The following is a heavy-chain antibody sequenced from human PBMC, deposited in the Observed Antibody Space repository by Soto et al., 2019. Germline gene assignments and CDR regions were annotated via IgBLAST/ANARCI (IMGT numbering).Heavy chain of an antibody. D-gene: IGHD3-22*01. V-gene: IGHV4-34*12. CDR1: DESFNGYY. J-gene: IGHJ4*02. Sequence: SETLSLTCAVYDESFNGYYWSWMRQPPGKGLEWIGEIFHGGSTDYSPSLKSRVTISVDTSKNQFSLELSSVTAADTAVYYCARPHYDSNTFYSFFDYWGQGTLVTVSS. CDR3: ARPHYDSNTFYSFFDY. CDR2: IFHGGST.